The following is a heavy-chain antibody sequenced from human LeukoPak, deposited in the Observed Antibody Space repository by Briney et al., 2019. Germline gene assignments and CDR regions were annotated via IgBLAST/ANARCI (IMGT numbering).Heavy chain of an antibody. D-gene: IGHD6-6*01. CDR3: AKDVELVY. V-gene: IGHV3-30*18. CDR1: GFTFSSYG. J-gene: IGHJ4*02. CDR2: ISYDGSNK. Sequence: GGSLRLSCAASGFTFSSYGMPWVRQAPGKGLEWVAVISYDGSNKYYADSVKGRFTISRDNSKNTLYLQMNSLRAEDTAVYYCAKDVELVYWGQGTLVTVFS.